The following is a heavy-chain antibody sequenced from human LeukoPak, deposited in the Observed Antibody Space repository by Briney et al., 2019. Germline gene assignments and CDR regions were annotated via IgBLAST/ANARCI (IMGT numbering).Heavy chain of an antibody. Sequence: GRSLRLSCAASGFTFSSYWMSWVRQAPGNGLEWVANIKQDGSEKYYVDSVKGRFTISRDNGQNSLYLQMNSLRAEDTAVYYCARVRGGYCSGGSCYSAFDIWGQGTMVTVSS. CDR2: IKQDGSEK. CDR3: ARVRGGYCSGGSCYSAFDI. V-gene: IGHV3-7*04. J-gene: IGHJ3*02. D-gene: IGHD2-15*01. CDR1: GFTFSSYW.